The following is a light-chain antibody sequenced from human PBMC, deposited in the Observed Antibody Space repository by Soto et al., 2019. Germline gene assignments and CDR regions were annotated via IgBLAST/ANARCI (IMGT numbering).Light chain of an antibody. CDR1: QSVSSN. CDR3: QQYNIRPPWT. CDR2: GAS. Sequence: EIVMTQSPATLSVSPGERATLSCRASQSVSSNLAWYQQKPGQAPRLVIYGASSRATGIPARFSGSGSGTEFTLTISSLQSEYFAVYYCQQYNIRPPWTFGQGTKVEIK. J-gene: IGKJ1*01. V-gene: IGKV3-15*01.